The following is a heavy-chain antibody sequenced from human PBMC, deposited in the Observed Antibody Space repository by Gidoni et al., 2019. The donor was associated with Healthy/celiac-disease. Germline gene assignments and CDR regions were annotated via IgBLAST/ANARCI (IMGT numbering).Heavy chain of an antibody. J-gene: IGHJ4*02. CDR3: ARAPYSEVRGVMKRVFDY. D-gene: IGHD3-10*01. Sequence: QVQLVQSGAEVKKPGASVKVSCKASGYTFPGYYMHWVRQAPGQGLEWMGRINPNSGGTNYAQKFQGRVTMTRDTSISTAYMELSRLRSDDTAVYYCARAPYSEVRGVMKRVFDYWGQGTLVTVSS. V-gene: IGHV1-2*06. CDR2: INPNSGGT. CDR1: GYTFPGYY.